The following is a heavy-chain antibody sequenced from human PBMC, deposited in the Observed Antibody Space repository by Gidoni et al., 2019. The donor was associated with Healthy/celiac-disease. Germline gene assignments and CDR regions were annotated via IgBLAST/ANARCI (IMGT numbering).Heavy chain of an antibody. D-gene: IGHD1-20*01. CDR3: TKRDNWNDERNY. J-gene: IGHJ4*02. CDR2: IRSKAYGGTT. Sequence: EVQLVESGGGLVQPGRSLRLSCTASGFTFGDSAMSWFRQAPGKGLEWVGFIRSKAYGGTTEYAASVKGRFTISRDDSKSIAYLQMNSLKTEDTAVYYCTKRDNWNDERNYWGQGTLVTVSS. V-gene: IGHV3-49*03. CDR1: GFTFGDSA.